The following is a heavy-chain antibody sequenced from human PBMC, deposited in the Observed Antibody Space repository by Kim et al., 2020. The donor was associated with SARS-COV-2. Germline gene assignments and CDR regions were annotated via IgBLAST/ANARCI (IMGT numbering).Heavy chain of an antibody. Sequence: GGSLRLSCAASGFTFGSYAMSWVRQAPGKGLEWVSTISGSGVSTNYADSVRGRFTISRDNSKNTLFLQMNSLRAEDTAVYYCAKPLLTSPANYFDYWGQGTMVTVSS. J-gene: IGHJ4*02. D-gene: IGHD1-26*01. CDR1: GFTFGSYA. V-gene: IGHV3-23*01. CDR2: ISGSGVST. CDR3: AKPLLTSPANYFDY.